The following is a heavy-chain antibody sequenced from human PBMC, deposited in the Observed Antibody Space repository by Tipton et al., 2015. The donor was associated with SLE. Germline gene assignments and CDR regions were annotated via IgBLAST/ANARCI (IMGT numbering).Heavy chain of an antibody. CDR1: GFTFGDYA. V-gene: IGHV3-49*03. CDR3: TRGHDYSNYDPYYYGMDV. J-gene: IGHJ6*02. Sequence: SLRLSCTASGFTFGDYAMSWFRQAPGKGLEWVGFIRSKAYGGTTEYAASVKGRFTISRDDSKSIAYLQMNSLKTEDTAVYYCTRGHDYSNYDPYYYGMDVWGQGTTVTVSS. D-gene: IGHD4-11*01. CDR2: IRSKAYGGTT.